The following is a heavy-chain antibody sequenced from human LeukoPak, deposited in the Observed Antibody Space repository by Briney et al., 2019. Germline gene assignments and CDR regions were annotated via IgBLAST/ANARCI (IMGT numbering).Heavy chain of an antibody. V-gene: IGHV3-64*01. D-gene: IGHD3-22*01. CDR2: ISSNGGST. J-gene: IGHJ4*02. CDR3: ARELSPVVKYYFDD. CDR1: GFTFSSYA. Sequence: GGSLRLSCAASGFTFSSYAMHWVRQAPGKGLEYVSAISSNGGSTYYANSVKGRFTISRDNSKNTLYPQMGSLRAEDMAVYYCARELSPVVKYYFDDWGQGTLVTVSS.